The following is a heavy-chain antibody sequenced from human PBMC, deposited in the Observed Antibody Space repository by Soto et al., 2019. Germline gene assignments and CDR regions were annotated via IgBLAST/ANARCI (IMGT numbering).Heavy chain of an antibody. CDR1: GYTFTSYA. D-gene: IGHD3-10*01. CDR3: ARDNYYGSGSYYRLGGSGGMDV. V-gene: IGHV1-3*01. Sequence: ASVKVSCKASGYTFTSYAMHWVRQAPGQRLEWMGWINAGNGNTKYSQKFQGRVTITRDTSASTAYMELSSLRSEDTAVYYCARDNYYGSGSYYRLGGSGGMDVWGQGTTVTVSS. CDR2: INAGNGNT. J-gene: IGHJ6*02.